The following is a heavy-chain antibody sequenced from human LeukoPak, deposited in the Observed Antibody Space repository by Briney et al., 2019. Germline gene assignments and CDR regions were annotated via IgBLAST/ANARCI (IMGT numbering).Heavy chain of an antibody. J-gene: IGHJ5*02. V-gene: IGHV3-21*01. D-gene: IGHD6-19*01. Sequence: PGGSLRLSCAASGFTFSNAWMNWVRQAPGKGLEWVSSITSSSSYIYYADSVKGRFTISRDNAKNSLYLQMNSLRAEDTAVYYCAREMLAAVAAQSWGQGTLVTVSS. CDR2: ITSSSSYI. CDR3: AREMLAAVAAQS. CDR1: GFTFSNAW.